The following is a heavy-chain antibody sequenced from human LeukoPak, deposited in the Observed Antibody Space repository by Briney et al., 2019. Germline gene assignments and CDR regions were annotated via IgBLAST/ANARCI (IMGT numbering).Heavy chain of an antibody. CDR1: GGSISSGGYY. J-gene: IGHJ4*02. Sequence: PSETLSLTCTVSGGSISSGGYYWSWIRQPAGKGLEWIGRIYISGNTNYNPFLKSRVTISVDTSKNQFSLKLSSVTAADTAVYYCARESLYCSGTSCRETFDYWGQGTLVTVSS. D-gene: IGHD2-2*01. V-gene: IGHV4-61*02. CDR2: IYISGNT. CDR3: ARESLYCSGTSCRETFDY.